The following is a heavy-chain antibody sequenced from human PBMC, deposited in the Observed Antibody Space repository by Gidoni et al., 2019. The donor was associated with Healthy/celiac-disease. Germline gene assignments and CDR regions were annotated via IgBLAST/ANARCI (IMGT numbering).Heavy chain of an antibody. CDR3: AREGVIAVAGTGYYFDY. CDR1: GFTFSSYA. D-gene: IGHD6-19*01. Sequence: QVQLVESGGGVVQPGRSLRLSCAASGFTFSSYAMHWVRQAPGKGLEWVAVISYDGSNKYYADSVKGRFTISRDNSKNTLYLQMNSLRAEDTAVYYCAREGVIAVAGTGYYFDYWGQGTLVTVSS. V-gene: IGHV3-30-3*01. CDR2: ISYDGSNK. J-gene: IGHJ4*02.